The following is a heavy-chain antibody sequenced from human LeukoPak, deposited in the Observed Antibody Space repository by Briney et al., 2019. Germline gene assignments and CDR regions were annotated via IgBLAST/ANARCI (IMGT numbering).Heavy chain of an antibody. J-gene: IGHJ5*02. V-gene: IGHV1-8*01. CDR2: MNPNSGNT. CDR3: ARVLPVVPAAMTRRTPRTWFDP. CDR1: GYTFTSYD. Sequence: GASVKVSCKASGYTFTSYDINWVRQATGQGLEWMGWMNPNSGNTGYAQKFQGRVTMTRNTSISTAYMELSSLRSEDTTVYYCARVLPVVPAAMTRRTPRTWFDPWGQGTLVTVSS. D-gene: IGHD2-2*01.